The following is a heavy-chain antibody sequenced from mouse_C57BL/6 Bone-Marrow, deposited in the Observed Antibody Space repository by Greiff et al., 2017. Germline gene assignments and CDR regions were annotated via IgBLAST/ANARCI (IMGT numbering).Heavy chain of an antibody. D-gene: IGHD1-1*01. CDR2: IYPRSGNT. CDR3: ARDGSSYFDV. Sequence: QVQLKESGAELARPGASVKLSCKASGYTFTSYGISWVKQRTGQGLEWIGEIYPRSGNTYYNERFQGKATLTADKSSSTAYMELRSLTSDDSAVXFCARDGSSYFDVWGTGTTVTVSS. J-gene: IGHJ1*03. V-gene: IGHV1-81*01. CDR1: GYTFTSYG.